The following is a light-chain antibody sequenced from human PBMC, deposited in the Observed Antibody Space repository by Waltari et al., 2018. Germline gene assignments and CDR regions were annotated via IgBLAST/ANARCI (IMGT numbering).Light chain of an antibody. CDR1: NIGSKS. CDR2: YDS. V-gene: IGLV3-21*04. J-gene: IGLJ2*01. Sequence: SYVVTQSPSVSVAPGETARITCGGDNIGSKSVHWYQQRPGQAPVLVISYDSDRPSGIPVRLSGSNSGNTATLTISCVEAEDEADYYCLVWHSTIDHQGVFGGGTKLTVL. CDR3: LVWHSTIDHQGV.